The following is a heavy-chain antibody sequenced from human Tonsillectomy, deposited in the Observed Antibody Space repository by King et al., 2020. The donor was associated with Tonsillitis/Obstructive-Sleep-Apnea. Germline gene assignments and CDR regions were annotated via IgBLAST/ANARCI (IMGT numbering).Heavy chain of an antibody. V-gene: IGHV3-7*04. CDR1: GFTFSSYW. CDR3: ARDMVFGVVIPSLDY. CDR2: IKQDGSET. D-gene: IGHD3-3*01. J-gene: IGHJ4*02. Sequence: VQLVESGGGLVQPGGSLRLSCAASGFTFSSYWMSWVRQAPGKGLEWVANIKQDGSETYYVDSVKGRFTISRDNAKNSLYLQMNSLRTEDTAVSYCARDMVFGVVIPSLDYWGQGTLVTVSS.